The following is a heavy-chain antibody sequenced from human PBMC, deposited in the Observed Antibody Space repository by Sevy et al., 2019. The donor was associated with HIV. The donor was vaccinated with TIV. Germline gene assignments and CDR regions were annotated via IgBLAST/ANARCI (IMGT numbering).Heavy chain of an antibody. Sequence: GGSLRLSCAASGFTFSSYAMHWVRQAPGKGLEWVAVMSYDGSYKYYADSVKGRFTVSRDNSKNTQYLQMSSLSVGDTVVYYCAKDSGGCNNGICYGGIDYWGQGTLVTVSS. CDR2: MSYDGSYK. CDR3: AKDSGGCNNGICYGGIDY. CDR1: GFTFSSYA. J-gene: IGHJ4*02. V-gene: IGHV3-30*18. D-gene: IGHD2-8*01.